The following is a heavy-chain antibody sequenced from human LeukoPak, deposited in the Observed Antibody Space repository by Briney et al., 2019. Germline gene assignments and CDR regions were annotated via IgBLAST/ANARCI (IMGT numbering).Heavy chain of an antibody. CDR1: GGSISSYY. D-gene: IGHD2-21*02. Sequence: SETLSLTCTVSGGSISSYYWSWIRQPAGKGLEWIGRIYTSGSTNYNPSLKSRVTISVDTPKNQFSLKLSSVTAADTAVYYCARAVVTAIRGNWFDPWGQGTLVTVSS. CDR2: IYTSGST. V-gene: IGHV4-4*07. J-gene: IGHJ5*02. CDR3: ARAVVTAIRGNWFDP.